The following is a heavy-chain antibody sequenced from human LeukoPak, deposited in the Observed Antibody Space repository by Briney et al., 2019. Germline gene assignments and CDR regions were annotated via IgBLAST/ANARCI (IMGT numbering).Heavy chain of an antibody. CDR3: AKDAFAAGGYFDY. Sequence: GGSLRLSCAASGFTFSSYGMHWVRQAPGKGLEWVAVIWYDGGNKYYADSVKGRFTISRDNSKNTLYLQMNSLRAEDTAVYYCAKDAFAAGGYFDYWGQGTLVTVSS. CDR2: IWYDGGNK. D-gene: IGHD3-3*02. J-gene: IGHJ4*02. CDR1: GFTFSSYG. V-gene: IGHV3-33*06.